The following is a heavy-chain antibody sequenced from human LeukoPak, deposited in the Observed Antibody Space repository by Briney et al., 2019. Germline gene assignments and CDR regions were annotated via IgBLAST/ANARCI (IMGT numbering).Heavy chain of an antibody. CDR1: GYTFTSYY. Sequence: ASVKVSCKASGYTFTSYYMHWVRQAPGQGLEWMGIINPSGGSTSYAQKFQGRVTMTRDTSTSTVYMELSSLRSEVTAVYYCARDRRSSSWKIQNWFDPWGQGTLVTVSS. CDR2: INPSGGST. CDR3: ARDRRSSSWKIQNWFDP. V-gene: IGHV1-46*01. D-gene: IGHD6-13*01. J-gene: IGHJ5*02.